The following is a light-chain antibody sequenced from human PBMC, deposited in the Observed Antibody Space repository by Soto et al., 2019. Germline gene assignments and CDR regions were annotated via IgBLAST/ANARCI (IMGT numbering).Light chain of an antibody. V-gene: IGKV3-20*01. CDR3: HQYGNSPLT. J-gene: IGKJ4*01. CDR1: QSVRSDY. CDR2: GVS. Sequence: IVLTHSPATLSLSPGDRATVSFISSQSVRSDYFAWYQQKPGQPPRVILFGVSTRATAIPDRFSGSGSGTDFTLTISRLEPDDFGLYYCHQYGNSPLTFGGGTKVDIK.